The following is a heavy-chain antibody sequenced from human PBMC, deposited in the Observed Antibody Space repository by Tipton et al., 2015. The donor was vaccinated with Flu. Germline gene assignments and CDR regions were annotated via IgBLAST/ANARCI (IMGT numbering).Heavy chain of an antibody. D-gene: IGHD4-11*01. CDR3: ARRDYSNYVSEPKNWFDP. Sequence: LRLSCAVYGGSFSGYYWSWIRQPPGKGLEWIGEINHSGSTNYNPSLKSRVTISVDTSKKQFSLRLVSMTATDTAVYYCARRDYSNYVSEPKNWFDPWGQGILVTVSS. J-gene: IGHJ5*02. CDR2: INHSGST. V-gene: IGHV4-34*01. CDR1: GGSFSGYY.